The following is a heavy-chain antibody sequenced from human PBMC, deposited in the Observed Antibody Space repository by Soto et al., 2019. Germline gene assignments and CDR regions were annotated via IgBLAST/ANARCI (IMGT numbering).Heavy chain of an antibody. Sequence: PSETLSLTCTVSGGSISNYYWSWIRQPPGKGLEWIGYIYYSGSTNYNPSLKSRVTISVDTSKNQFSLKLSSVTAADTAVYYCARGGSKIDYWGQGTLVTAPQ. CDR3: ARGGSKIDY. CDR1: GGSISNYY. V-gene: IGHV4-59*01. J-gene: IGHJ4*02. CDR2: IYYSGST.